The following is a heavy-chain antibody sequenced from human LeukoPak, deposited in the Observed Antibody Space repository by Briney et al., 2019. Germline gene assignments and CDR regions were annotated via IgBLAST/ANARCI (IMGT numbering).Heavy chain of an antibody. V-gene: IGHV6-1*01. D-gene: IGHD3-10*01. Sequence: SQTLSLTCAISGDSVSSNSAAWNWIRQSPSRGLEWLVRTYYRSKWYNDYAVSVKSRITINPGTSKNQFSLQLNSVTPEDTAVYYCARGYYGPRAEYFQHWGQGTLVTVSS. CDR1: GDSVSSNSAA. CDR3: ARGYYGPRAEYFQH. J-gene: IGHJ1*01. CDR2: TYYRSKWYN.